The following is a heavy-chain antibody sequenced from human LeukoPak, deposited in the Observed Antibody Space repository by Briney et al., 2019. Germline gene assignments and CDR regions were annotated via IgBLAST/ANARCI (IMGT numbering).Heavy chain of an antibody. CDR2: ISSSGSTV. CDR1: GFTFSDYY. Sequence: GGSLRLSCAASGFTFSDYYMSWIRQAPGKGLEWVSYISSSGSTVYYADSVKGRFTISRDNAKNSLYLQMNSLRAEDTAVYYCARDRYYDSSGYLGYWGQGTLVTVSS. J-gene: IGHJ4*02. V-gene: IGHV3-11*01. CDR3: ARDRYYDSSGYLGY. D-gene: IGHD3-22*01.